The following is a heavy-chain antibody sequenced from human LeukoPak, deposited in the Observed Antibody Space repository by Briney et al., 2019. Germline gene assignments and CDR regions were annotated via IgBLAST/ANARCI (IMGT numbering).Heavy chain of an antibody. J-gene: IGHJ6*03. CDR2: INHSQRT. CDR1: GRSFSGYY. Sequence: SETLSLTCSVYGRSFSGYYWSWIRQPPARGLEWIEEINHSQRTNYEPSLNSRVTISVDTSKNQFSLKLSSVTAADTAVYYCARLGYSYGYYYYYYYMDVWGKGTTVTISS. V-gene: IGHV4-34*01. D-gene: IGHD5-18*01. CDR3: ARLGYSYGYYYYYYYMDV.